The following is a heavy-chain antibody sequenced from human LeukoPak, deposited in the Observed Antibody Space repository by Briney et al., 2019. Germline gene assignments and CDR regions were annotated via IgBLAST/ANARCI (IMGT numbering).Heavy chain of an antibody. Sequence: GGSVRLSCAASGFTFSSYWMHWVRQAPGKGLEWVSRISSSGGTINYAESVKGRFTISRDKAKNSLCMEMNRLRAEDPAVYYCARAGAYGGTPEEYLDVWGKGTTVTVSS. V-gene: IGHV3-48*01. D-gene: IGHD5-12*01. CDR3: ARAGAYGGTPEEYLDV. CDR2: ISSSGGTI. J-gene: IGHJ6*03. CDR1: GFTFSSYW.